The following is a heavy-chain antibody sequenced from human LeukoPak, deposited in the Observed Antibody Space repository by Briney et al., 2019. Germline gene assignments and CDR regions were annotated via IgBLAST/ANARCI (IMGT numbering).Heavy chain of an antibody. CDR3: ARVSPNTVTTLQYFDY. CDR1: GFTFSSYE. Sequence: PGGSLRLSCAASGFTFSSYEMNWVRQAPGKGLEWVSYISSSGSTKYYADSVKGRFTISRDNAKNSLYLQVNSLRAEDTAVCYCARVSPNTVTTLQYFDYWGQGTLVTVSS. CDR2: ISSSGSTK. D-gene: IGHD4-17*01. V-gene: IGHV3-48*03. J-gene: IGHJ4*02.